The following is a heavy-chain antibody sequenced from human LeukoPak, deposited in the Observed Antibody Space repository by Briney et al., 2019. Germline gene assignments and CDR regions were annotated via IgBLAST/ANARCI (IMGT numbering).Heavy chain of an antibody. CDR3: AREGSSSGLLGFDY. CDR1: GGSISSGGYY. Sequence: SQTLSLTCTVSGGSISSGGYYWSWIRQHPGKGLEWIGYIYYSGSTYYNPSLKSRVTISVDTSKNQFSLKLSSVTAADTAVYYCAREGSSSGLLGFDYWGQGTLVTVSS. J-gene: IGHJ4*02. V-gene: IGHV4-31*03. CDR2: IYYSGST. D-gene: IGHD6-13*01.